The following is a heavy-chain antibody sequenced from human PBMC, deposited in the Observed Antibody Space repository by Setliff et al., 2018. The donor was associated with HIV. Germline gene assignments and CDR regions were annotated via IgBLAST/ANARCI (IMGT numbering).Heavy chain of an antibody. J-gene: IGHJ4*02. CDR3: VRWYYCVSGACYRADY. V-gene: IGHV4-34*01. CDR2: MNQSGTT. D-gene: IGHD2-21*02. CDR1: GTSFSDHY. Sequence: LSLTCSVYGTSFSDHYRSWVRQTPGKGLEWIGEMNQSGTTNYNPSLKSRVTMSIDTSERQFSLKLTSVTAADTAVYYCVRWYYCVSGACYRADYWGQGTMVTV.